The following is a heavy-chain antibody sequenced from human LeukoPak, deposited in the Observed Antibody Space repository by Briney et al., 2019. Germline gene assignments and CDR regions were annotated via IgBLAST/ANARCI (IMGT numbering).Heavy chain of an antibody. CDR3: ARVKGSSGWYYFDY. J-gene: IGHJ4*02. D-gene: IGHD6-19*01. CDR2: IYHRGST. CDR1: GYSLSSSYY. Sequence: PSETLSLTCTDSGYSLSSSYYWGWIRQPPGKGRGWFRSIYHRGSTYYNPSLKSRVTISVDTSKNQFSLKLSSVTAADTAVYYCARVKGSSGWYYFDYWGQGTLVTVSS. V-gene: IGHV4-38-2*02.